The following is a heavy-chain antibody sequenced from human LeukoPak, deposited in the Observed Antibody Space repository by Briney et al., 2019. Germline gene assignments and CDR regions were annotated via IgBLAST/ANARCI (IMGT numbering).Heavy chain of an antibody. CDR3: ARTPPAFDI. Sequence: GGSLRLSCAASGFTFSSYSMNWVRQASGKGLERVSSISSSSSYIYYADSVEGRFTISRDNAQNSLYLQMNSLRAEDTAVYYCARTPPAFDIWGQGTMVTVSS. V-gene: IGHV3-21*01. CDR1: GFTFSSYS. D-gene: IGHD2-15*01. CDR2: ISSSSSYI. J-gene: IGHJ3*02.